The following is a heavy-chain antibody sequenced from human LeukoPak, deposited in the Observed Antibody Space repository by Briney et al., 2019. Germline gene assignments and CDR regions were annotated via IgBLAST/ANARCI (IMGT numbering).Heavy chain of an antibody. J-gene: IGHJ4*02. CDR3: ARGQYCSSTSCYFWAFDY. Sequence: SETLSLTCTVSGYSISSGYYWGWIRQPPGKGLEWIGSIYESGSTYSNPSLKSRVTISVDTSKNQFSLKLSSVTAADTAVYYCARGQYCSSTSCYFWAFDYWGQGTLVTVSS. CDR2: IYESGST. D-gene: IGHD2-2*01. V-gene: IGHV4-38-2*02. CDR1: GYSISSGYY.